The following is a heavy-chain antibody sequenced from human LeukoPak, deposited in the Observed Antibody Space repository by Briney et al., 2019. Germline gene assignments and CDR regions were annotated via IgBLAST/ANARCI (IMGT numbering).Heavy chain of an antibody. CDR1: GFTFSSYW. J-gene: IGHJ4*02. CDR3: ARVRDDYTYFDC. D-gene: IGHD4-11*01. V-gene: IGHV3-74*01. CDR2: INSDGSRT. Sequence: GGSLRLSCAASGFTFSSYWMHWVRQAPGKGLMWVSRINSDGSRTTYADSVRGRFTISRDNAKSTLYLQMNSLRAEDTTVYYCARVRDDYTYFDCWGQGTLVTVSS.